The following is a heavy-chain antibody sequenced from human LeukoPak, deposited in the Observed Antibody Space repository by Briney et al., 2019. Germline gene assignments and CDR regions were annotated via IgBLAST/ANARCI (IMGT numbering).Heavy chain of an antibody. D-gene: IGHD3-10*01. CDR1: GFIFSNAW. CDR3: TRESNTLDI. V-gene: IGHV3-15*01. CDR2: IKSKTDGGTT. Sequence: GGSLRLSCAASGFIFSNAWMSWVRQAPGKGLEWVGCIKSKTDGGTTDYAAPVKGRFTISRDDSRNTLYLQMKSLKTEDTAVYYCTRESNTLDIWGQGTMVTVSS. J-gene: IGHJ3*02.